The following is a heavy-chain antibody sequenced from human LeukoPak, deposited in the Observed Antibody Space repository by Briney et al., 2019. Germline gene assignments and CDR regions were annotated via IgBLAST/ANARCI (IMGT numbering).Heavy chain of an antibody. D-gene: IGHD4-11*01. CDR3: ARDKWLTTTHYFDY. J-gene: IGHJ4*02. CDR1: GFTFSDYY. V-gene: IGHV3-11*04. Sequence: GGSLRLSCAASGFTFSDYYMSWIRQAPGKGLEWVSYISSSGSTIYYADSVKGRFTISRDNAKNSLYLQMNSLRAEDTAVYYCARDKWLTTTHYFDYWGQGTLVTVSS. CDR2: ISSSGSTI.